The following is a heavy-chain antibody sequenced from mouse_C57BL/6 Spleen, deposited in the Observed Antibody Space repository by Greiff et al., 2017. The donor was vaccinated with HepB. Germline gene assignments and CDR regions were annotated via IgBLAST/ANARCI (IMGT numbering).Heavy chain of an antibody. J-gene: IGHJ1*03. V-gene: IGHV1-18*01. CDR3: ARSLYYSNLYWYFDV. Sequence: EVQLQQSGPELVKPGASVKIPCKASGYTFTDYNMDWVKQSHGQSLEWIGDINPNNGGTIYNQKFKGKATLTVDKSSSTAYMELRSLTSEDTAVYYCARSLYYSNLYWYFDVWGTGTTVTFSS. CDR2: INPNNGGT. D-gene: IGHD2-5*01. CDR1: GYTFTDYN.